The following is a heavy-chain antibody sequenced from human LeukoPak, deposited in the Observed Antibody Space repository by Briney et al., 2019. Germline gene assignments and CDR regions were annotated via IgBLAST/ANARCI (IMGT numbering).Heavy chain of an antibody. V-gene: IGHV4-59*08. CDR1: GGSIGTYY. Sequence: SETLSLTCTVYGGSIGTYYWSWMRQSPGKGLEWIGYIYVTGSTRYNPYLQSRVTISVDTSRNQFFLKMSSVTAADTAVYYCARHIGGGIEDMDVWGKGTKVTVSS. CDR3: ARHIGGGIEDMDV. J-gene: IGHJ6*03. D-gene: IGHD3-16*02. CDR2: IYVTGST.